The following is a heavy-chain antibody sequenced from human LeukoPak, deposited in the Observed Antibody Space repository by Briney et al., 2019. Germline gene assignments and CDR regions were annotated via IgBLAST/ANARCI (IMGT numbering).Heavy chain of an antibody. CDR3: ARDQPDYYDSSGYYR. CDR2: ISSSSDYT. J-gene: IGHJ4*02. V-gene: IGHV3-21*05. CDR1: GFTFSSYA. D-gene: IGHD3-22*01. Sequence: GGSLRLSCAASGFTFSSYAMSWVRQAPGKGLEWLSYISSSSDYTDYADSVKGRFTISRDNAKNSLYLQMNGLRVEDTAVYYCARDQPDYYDSSGYYRWGQGTLVTVSS.